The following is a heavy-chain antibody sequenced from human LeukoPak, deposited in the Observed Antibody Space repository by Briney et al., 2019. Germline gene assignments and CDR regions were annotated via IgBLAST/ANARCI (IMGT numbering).Heavy chain of an antibody. J-gene: IGHJ4*02. CDR1: GFSISSGYF. D-gene: IGHD3-16*01. Sequence: SETLSLTCSVSGFSISSGYFWGWIRQPPGKGLEWIGRVYRSGTTNYDPSLKSRVTISVDTSRNQFSLKLSSVTASDTAVYYCARAREPLLYTYYFDYWGQGTLVTVSS. CDR3: ARAREPLLYTYYFDY. CDR2: VYRSGTT. V-gene: IGHV4-38-2*02.